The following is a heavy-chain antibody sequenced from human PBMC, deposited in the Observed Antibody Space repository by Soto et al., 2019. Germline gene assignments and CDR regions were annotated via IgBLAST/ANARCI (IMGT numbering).Heavy chain of an antibody. CDR3: ARDPGDIVVVVAKKENDV. CDR1: GYSFTGYY. J-gene: IGHJ6*02. Sequence: ASVKVSCKASGYSFTGYYMHWVRQAPGQGLEWMGWINPYSGVTNYAQKFQGRVTMTRDTSITTAYMELSSLRSDGTAIYYCARDPGDIVVVVAKKENDVWGQGTTVTVSS. V-gene: IGHV1-2*02. D-gene: IGHD2-15*01. CDR2: INPYSGVT.